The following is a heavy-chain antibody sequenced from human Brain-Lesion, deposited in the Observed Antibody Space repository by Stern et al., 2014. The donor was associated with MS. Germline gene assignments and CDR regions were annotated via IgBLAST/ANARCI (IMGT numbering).Heavy chain of an antibody. CDR1: GFTFGSCA. CDR3: AKDRQYLTYFFDH. CDR2: VSYDGSNK. Sequence: VHLVESGGGVVQPGRPLRLSCVASGFTFGSCAMHWVRQAPGKGLEWVAGVSYDGSNKYYADSVKGRFTISRDNSQNTLYMQMSSLRPEDTAVCYCAKDRQYLTYFFDHWGQGSLVTVSS. J-gene: IGHJ5*02. D-gene: IGHD2/OR15-2a*01. V-gene: IGHV3-30*18.